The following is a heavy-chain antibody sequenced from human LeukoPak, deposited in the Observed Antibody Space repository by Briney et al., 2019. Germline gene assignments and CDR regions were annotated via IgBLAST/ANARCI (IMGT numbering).Heavy chain of an antibody. J-gene: IGHJ5*02. Sequence: SETLSLTCTVSGGSITTYYWTWIRQPPGKGLEWIGYIYYSGSTKYNPSLKSRVSISVDTSKNQFSLKLSSATAADTAVYYCASSKTNGDSSGWYAWFDPWGQGTLVTVSS. CDR2: IYYSGST. CDR3: ASSKTNGDSSGWYAWFDP. CDR1: GGSITTYY. V-gene: IGHV4-59*01. D-gene: IGHD6-19*01.